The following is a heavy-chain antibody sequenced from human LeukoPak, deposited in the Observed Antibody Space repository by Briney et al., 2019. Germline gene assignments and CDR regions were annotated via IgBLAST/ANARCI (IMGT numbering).Heavy chain of an antibody. V-gene: IGHV1-18*01. D-gene: IGHD3-3*01. Sequence: ASVKVSYKASGYTFTSYGISWVRQAPGQGLEWMGWISAYNGNTNYAQKLQGRVTMTTDTSTSTAYMELSSLRSEDTAVYYCARDPTPNYDFWSGYYYYGMDVWGQGTTVTVSS. J-gene: IGHJ6*02. CDR1: GYTFTSYG. CDR3: ARDPTPNYDFWSGYYYYGMDV. CDR2: ISAYNGNT.